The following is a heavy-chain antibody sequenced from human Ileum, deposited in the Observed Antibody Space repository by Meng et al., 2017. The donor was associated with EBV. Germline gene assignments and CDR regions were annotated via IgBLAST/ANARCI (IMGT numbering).Heavy chain of an antibody. D-gene: IGHD3-16*01. V-gene: IGHV4-4*02. Sequence: QVQLQERGPGLVKPSGTLSLTCAVSGDSISSNNWWSWVRQSPGKGLEWIAEIHHSGTTTYNPSLKSRVTISVDKSENHFSLKLTSVTAADTAVYYCARGSDYVWGIWGQGTLVTVSS. J-gene: IGHJ4*02. CDR3: ARGSDYVWGI. CDR2: IHHSGTT. CDR1: GDSISSNNW.